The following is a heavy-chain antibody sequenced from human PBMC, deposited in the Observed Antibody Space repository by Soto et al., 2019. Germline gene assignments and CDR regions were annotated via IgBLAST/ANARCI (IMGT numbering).Heavy chain of an antibody. CDR1: GGSISSSSYY. D-gene: IGHD4-17*01. J-gene: IGHJ6*03. CDR2: IYYSGST. Sequence: SETLSLTCTVSGGSISSSSYYWRWIRQPPGKGLEWIGSIYYSGSTYYNPSLKSRVTISVDTSKNQFSLKLSSVTAADTAVYYCARSKYGYYYYMDVWGKGTTVTVSS. CDR3: ARSKYGYYYYMDV. V-gene: IGHV4-39*01.